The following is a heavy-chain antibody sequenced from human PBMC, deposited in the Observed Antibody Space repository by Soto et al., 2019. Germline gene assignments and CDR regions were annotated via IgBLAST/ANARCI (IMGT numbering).Heavy chain of an antibody. D-gene: IGHD3-10*01. CDR2: IYPGDSDS. Sequence: LGESLKISCKGSGYTFTNYWIGWVRQMPGKGLEWMGIIYPGDSDSRYSPSFQGQVTISVDKSISTAYLQWSSLKASDSAMYYCARHGLRGSLLPVLDYYYGLDVWGQGTTVTVSS. CDR3: ARHGLRGSLLPVLDYYYGLDV. CDR1: GYTFTNYW. J-gene: IGHJ6*02. V-gene: IGHV5-51*01.